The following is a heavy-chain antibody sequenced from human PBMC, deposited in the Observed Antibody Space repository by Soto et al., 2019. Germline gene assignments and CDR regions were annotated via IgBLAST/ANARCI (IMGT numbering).Heavy chain of an antibody. CDR1: GFTFSSYA. CDR2: ISGSGGST. CDR3: AKDFDDFWSGYYVSPYGWFDP. V-gene: IGHV3-23*01. J-gene: IGHJ5*02. D-gene: IGHD3-3*01. Sequence: GGSLRLSCAASGFTFSSYAMSWVRQAPGKGLEWVSAISGSGGSTYYADSVKGRFTISRDNSKNTLYLQMNSLRAEDTAVYYCAKDFDDFWSGYYVSPYGWFDPWGQGTLVTVSS.